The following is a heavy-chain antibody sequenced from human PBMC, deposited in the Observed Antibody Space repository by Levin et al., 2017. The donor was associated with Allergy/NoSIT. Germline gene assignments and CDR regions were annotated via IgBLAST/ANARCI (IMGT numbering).Heavy chain of an antibody. CDR1: GFTFSNSW. D-gene: IGHD3-22*01. V-gene: IGHV3-7*01. Sequence: LSLTCAVSGFTFSNSWMTWVRQTPGNGLEWLANIKSDGSETSYVDSAKGRFSISRDNANNSLYLQMHSLRADDTAIYYCVIDEPYYYGSRVPHDWGQGTQVTVSS. CDR2: IKSDGSET. CDR3: VIDEPYYYGSRVPHD. J-gene: IGHJ4*02.